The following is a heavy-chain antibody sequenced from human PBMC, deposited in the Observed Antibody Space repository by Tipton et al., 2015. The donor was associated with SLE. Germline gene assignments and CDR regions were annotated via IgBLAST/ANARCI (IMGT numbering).Heavy chain of an antibody. Sequence: TLSLTCAVSGFSISSGYYWGWIRQPPGKGLEWIGSIYHSGTTYYNPSLKSRVSISVDTSKNQFSLNLKSLTAADTAVYYCARVAREYSRQERDHYYFMDVWGKGTTVTVSS. V-gene: IGHV4-38-2*01. D-gene: IGHD2/OR15-2a*01. CDR3: ARVAREYSRQERDHYYFMDV. CDR1: GFSISSGYY. J-gene: IGHJ6*03. CDR2: IYHSGTT.